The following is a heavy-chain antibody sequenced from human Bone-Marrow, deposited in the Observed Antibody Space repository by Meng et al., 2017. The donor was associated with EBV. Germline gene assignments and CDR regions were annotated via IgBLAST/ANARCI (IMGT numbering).Heavy chain of an antibody. CDR2: ISSSGSTI. Sequence: VGAGGGLVNTGGSLRLSCAASGFTFRGYYMSWIRQAPGKGLEWVSYISSSGSTIYYADSVKGRFTISRDNAKNSLYLQMNSLRAEDTAVYYCARDGGDSSGYYYDYWGQGTLLTVSS. V-gene: IGHV3-11*01. CDR1: GFTFRGYY. D-gene: IGHD3-22*01. J-gene: IGHJ4*02. CDR3: ARDGGDSSGYYYDY.